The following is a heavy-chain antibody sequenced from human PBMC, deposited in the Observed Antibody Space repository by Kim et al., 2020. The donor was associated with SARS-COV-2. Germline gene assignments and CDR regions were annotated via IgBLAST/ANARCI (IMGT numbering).Heavy chain of an antibody. Sequence: SETLSLTCTVSGYSISSGYYWGWIRQPPGKGLEWIGSIYHSGSTYYNPSLKSRVTISVDTSKNQFSLKLSSVTAADTAVYYCARDSLGYYDAFDIWGQGTMVTVSS. CDR1: GYSISSGYY. D-gene: IGHD1-26*01. V-gene: IGHV4-38-2*02. J-gene: IGHJ3*02. CDR2: IYHSGST. CDR3: ARDSLGYYDAFDI.